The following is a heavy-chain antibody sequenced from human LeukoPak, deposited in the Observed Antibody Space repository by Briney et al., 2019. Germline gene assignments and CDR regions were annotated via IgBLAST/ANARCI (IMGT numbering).Heavy chain of an antibody. V-gene: IGHV1-58*01. CDR3: AAESRFDYGSGSYYGMDV. Sequence: SVTVSCKASGFTVTTSNVQWVRRARGQRLEWIGWIVVDSGNTNYAQKFQERVTITRDMSTSTAYMELSSLRSEDTAVYYCAAESRFDYGSGSYYGMDVWGKGTTVTVSS. CDR2: IVVDSGNT. CDR1: GFTVTTSN. J-gene: IGHJ6*04. D-gene: IGHD3-10*01.